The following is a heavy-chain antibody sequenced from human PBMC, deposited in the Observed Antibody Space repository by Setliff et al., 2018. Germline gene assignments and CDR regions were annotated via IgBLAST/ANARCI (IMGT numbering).Heavy chain of an antibody. CDR1: GCSISSGYY. CDR2: IHASGSP. J-gene: IGHJ4*01. CDR3: ARERYFDWFFED. Sequence: PSETLSLTCAVSGCSISSGYYWGWIRQPAGKKLEWIGRIHASGSPDYNPSFKSRVTISRDTSTNQFSLKLGSVTAADTAVYYCARERYFDWFFEDWGHGTLVTVSS. D-gene: IGHD3-9*01. V-gene: IGHV4-61*02.